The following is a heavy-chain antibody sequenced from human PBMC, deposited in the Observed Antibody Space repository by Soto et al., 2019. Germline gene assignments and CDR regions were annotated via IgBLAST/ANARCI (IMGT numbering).Heavy chain of an antibody. CDR1: GGTFSSYA. Sequence: SVKVSCKASGGTFSSYAISWVRQAPGQGLEWMGGIIPIFGTANYAQKFQGRVTITADESTSTAYMELSSLRSEDTAVYYCAAETYYYDSSGYSFDYWGQGTFMTVYS. CDR3: AAETYYYDSSGYSFDY. V-gene: IGHV1-69*13. CDR2: IIPIFGTA. J-gene: IGHJ4*02. D-gene: IGHD3-22*01.